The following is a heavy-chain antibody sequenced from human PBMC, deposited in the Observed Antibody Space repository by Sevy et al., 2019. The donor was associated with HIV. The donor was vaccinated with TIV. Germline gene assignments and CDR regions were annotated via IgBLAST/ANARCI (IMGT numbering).Heavy chain of an antibody. D-gene: IGHD4-4*01. CDR1: GFTFNFHG. CDR3: ARETDNSARWLDP. V-gene: IGHV3-30*02. Sequence: GGSLRLSCAASGFTFNFHGMHWVRQAPGKGLEWVAFIWHDGSNKYMADSVKGRFTISRYNSKNTLFLQMNSLTVEDTAAYYCARETDNSARWLDPWGQGTLVTVSS. CDR2: IWHDGSNK. J-gene: IGHJ5*02.